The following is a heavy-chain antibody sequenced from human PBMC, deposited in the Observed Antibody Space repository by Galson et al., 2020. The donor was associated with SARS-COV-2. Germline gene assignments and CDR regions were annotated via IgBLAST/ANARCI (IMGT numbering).Heavy chain of an antibody. CDR1: GFSLSTTGVG. CDR3: VHTTYYDFWSNFYEYFHH. D-gene: IGHD3-3*01. V-gene: IGHV2-5*01. Sequence: ESGPTLVKHKQTITMNSTFSGFSLSTTGVGVGWIRQPPAKALQWLALTYWNDDKRYSPSLKSRLTITKDTSKNQVVLTLTNMDPVDTATYYCVHTTYYDFWSNFYEYFHHWGQGTLVTVSS. J-gene: IGHJ1*01. CDR2: TYWNDDK.